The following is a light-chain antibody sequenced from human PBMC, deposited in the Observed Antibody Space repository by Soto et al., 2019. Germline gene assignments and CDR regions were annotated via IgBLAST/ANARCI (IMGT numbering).Light chain of an antibody. CDR3: QQYNSYLLT. V-gene: IGKV1-5*01. CDR1: QSISSW. J-gene: IGKJ4*02. CDR2: DAS. Sequence: DIQMNQSPSTLSASLGDRVTITCRASQSISSWLAWYQQKPGKAPKLLIYDASSLESGVPSRFSGSGSGTEFTLTISSLQPDDFATYYCQQYNSYLLTFGGGTKVDI.